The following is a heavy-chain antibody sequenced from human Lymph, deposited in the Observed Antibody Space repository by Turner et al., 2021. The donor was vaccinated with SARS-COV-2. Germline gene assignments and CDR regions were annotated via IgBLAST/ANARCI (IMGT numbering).Heavy chain of an antibody. V-gene: IGHV1-2*02. Sequence: QVQLVQSGAEVKKPGASVKVSCKASGYTFTGYHMHWLRQAPGQGLEWMGWINPNSGGTNYAQKFQGRVTMTRDTSISTAYMELSRLRSDDTAVYYCARDVERYNDFWSGYSGGYGLDVWGQGTTVTVSS. J-gene: IGHJ6*02. D-gene: IGHD3-3*01. CDR3: ARDVERYNDFWSGYSGGYGLDV. CDR1: GYTFTGYH. CDR2: INPNSGGT.